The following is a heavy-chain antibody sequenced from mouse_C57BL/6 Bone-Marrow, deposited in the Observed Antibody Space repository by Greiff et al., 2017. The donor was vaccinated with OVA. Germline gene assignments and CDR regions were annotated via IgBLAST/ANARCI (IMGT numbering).Heavy chain of an antibody. CDR2: ISSGGSYT. J-gene: IGHJ2*01. CDR1: GFTFSSYG. Sequence: EVHLVESGGDLVKPGGSLKLSCAASGFTFSSYGMSWVRQTPDKRLEWVATISSGGSYTYYPDSVKGRFTISRDNAKNTLYLQMSSLKSEDTAMDYCARRSDCYYFDYWGQGTTLTVSS. V-gene: IGHV5-6*01. CDR3: ARRSDCYYFDY.